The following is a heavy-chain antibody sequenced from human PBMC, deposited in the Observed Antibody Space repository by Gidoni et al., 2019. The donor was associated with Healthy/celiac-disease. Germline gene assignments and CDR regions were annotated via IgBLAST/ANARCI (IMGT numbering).Heavy chain of an antibody. D-gene: IGHD3-22*01. CDR1: GGSISSGDYY. V-gene: IGHV4-30-4*01. CDR2: IYYSGST. Sequence: QVQLQESGPGLVKPSQTLSLTCTVSGGSISSGDYYWSWIRQPPGKGLEWIGYIYYSGSTYYNPSLKSRVTISVDTSKNQFSLKLSSVTAADTAVYYCARAVFVLDSSGLDAFDIWGQGTMVTVSS. J-gene: IGHJ3*02. CDR3: ARAVFVLDSSGLDAFDI.